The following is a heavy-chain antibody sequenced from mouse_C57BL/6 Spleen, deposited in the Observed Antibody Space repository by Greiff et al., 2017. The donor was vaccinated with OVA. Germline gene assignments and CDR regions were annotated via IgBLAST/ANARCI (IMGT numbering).Heavy chain of an antibody. CDR2: IYPGSGST. D-gene: IGHD1-1*01. CDR3: ARWDYYGSSYRFDY. J-gene: IGHJ2*01. Sequence: QVQLQQPGAELVKPGASVKMSCKASGYTFTSYWITWVKQRPGQGLEWIGDIYPGSGSTNYNEKFKSKATLTVYTSSSTAYMQLSSLTAEDSAVYYFARWDYYGSSYRFDYWGQGTTLTVSS. V-gene: IGHV1-55*01. CDR1: GYTFTSYW.